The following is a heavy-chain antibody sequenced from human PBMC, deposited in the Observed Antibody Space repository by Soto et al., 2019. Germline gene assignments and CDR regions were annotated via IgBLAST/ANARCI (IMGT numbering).Heavy chain of an antibody. CDR2: ISPSTSHI. CDR1: GFTFSSCT. Sequence: EVHLVESGGGLVKPGGSLRLSCAVSGFTFSSCTMNWVRQAPGKGLEWVSSISPSTSHIYYADSVTGRFTISRDNAKNLLLQQMSSLRAENTAVYYCSGCSGGACHQSCGMDVGGQGTTVTVSS. J-gene: IGHJ6*02. V-gene: IGHV3-21*01. D-gene: IGHD2-15*01. CDR3: SGCSGGACHQSCGMDV.